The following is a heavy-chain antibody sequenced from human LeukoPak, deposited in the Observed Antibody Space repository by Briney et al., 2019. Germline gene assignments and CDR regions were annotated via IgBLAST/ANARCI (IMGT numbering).Heavy chain of an antibody. V-gene: IGHV3-73*01. Sequence: GGSLRLSCAASGFTFSGSAMHWVRQASGKGLEWVGRIRSKANSYATAYAASVKGRFTISRDDSKNTAYLQMNSLKTKDTAVYYCRGVPAAGGVDYWGQGTLITVSS. CDR3: RGVPAAGGVDY. J-gene: IGHJ4*02. CDR1: GFTFSGSA. D-gene: IGHD2-2*01. CDR2: IRSKANSYAT.